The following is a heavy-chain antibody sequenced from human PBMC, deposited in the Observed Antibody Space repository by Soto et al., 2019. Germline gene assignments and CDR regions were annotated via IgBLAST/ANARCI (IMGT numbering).Heavy chain of an antibody. CDR3: ARAPVDYYDSSGYAFDI. D-gene: IGHD3-22*01. CDR1: GGSINSGGYS. CDR2: IYHSGST. J-gene: IGHJ3*02. V-gene: IGHV4-30-2*01. Sequence: SETLSLTCAVSGGSINSGGYSWSWIRQPPGKGLEWIGYIYHSGSTYYNPSLKSRVTISVDRSKNQFSLKLSSVTAADTAVYYCARAPVDYYDSSGYAFDIWGQGTMVTVSS.